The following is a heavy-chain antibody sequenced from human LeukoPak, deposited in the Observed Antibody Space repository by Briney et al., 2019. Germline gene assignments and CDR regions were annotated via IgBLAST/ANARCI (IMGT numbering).Heavy chain of an antibody. J-gene: IGHJ4*02. Sequence: SETLSLTCTVSGGSINSRGYYWSWIRQHPGKGPEWIGHIYYSGDTYYNPSFKSRVTMSVDTSKNRFSLKLSTVTAADTAVYYCARRPTGDPKFDYWGQGTLVTVSS. CDR1: GGSINSRGYY. CDR3: ARRPTGDPKFDY. V-gene: IGHV4-31*03. D-gene: IGHD7-27*01. CDR2: IYYSGDT.